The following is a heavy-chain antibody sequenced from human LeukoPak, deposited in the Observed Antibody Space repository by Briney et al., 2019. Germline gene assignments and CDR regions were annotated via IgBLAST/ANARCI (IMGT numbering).Heavy chain of an antibody. Sequence: SETLSLTCTVSGDSVSSHSCFWGWIRQPPGKGLEWIGNIHYIGSTYNPSLKSRVTISVDTSTNQFSLKLSSVTAADTAVYCAKTLPYSGGWRATFDFWGQGTLVTVSS. V-gene: IGHV4-39*01. CDR1: GDSVSSHSCF. CDR3: AKTLPYSGGWRATFDF. J-gene: IGHJ4*02. CDR2: IHYIGST. D-gene: IGHD6-19*01.